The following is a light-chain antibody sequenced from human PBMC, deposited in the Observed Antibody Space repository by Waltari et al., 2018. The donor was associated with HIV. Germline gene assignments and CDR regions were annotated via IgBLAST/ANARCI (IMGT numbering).Light chain of an antibody. Sequence: QSALTQPASVSGSPGQSITLPCTGTSSDLGGYNYVSWYPQHPGKAPKLMIYDVSKRPSGVSNRFSGSKSGNTASLTISGLQAEDEADYYCCSYAGSSTWVFGGGTKLTVL. V-gene: IGLV2-23*02. CDR1: SSDLGGYNY. CDR3: CSYAGSSTWV. CDR2: DVS. J-gene: IGLJ3*02.